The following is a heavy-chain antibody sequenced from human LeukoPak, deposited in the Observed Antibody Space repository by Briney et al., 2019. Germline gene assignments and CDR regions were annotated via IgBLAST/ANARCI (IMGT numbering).Heavy chain of an antibody. CDR1: GYSFTNYW. V-gene: IGHV5-51*01. Sequence: GESLKISCKGSGYSFTNYWIGWVRQMPGKGLEWMGLIYPGNSDTRYSPLFQGQVTLSVDRSISTAYLHWSGLKASDPAIYYCARFALTSSLDYWGQGTLVTVSS. CDR3: ARFALTSSLDY. J-gene: IGHJ4*02. CDR2: IYPGNSDT. D-gene: IGHD6-13*01.